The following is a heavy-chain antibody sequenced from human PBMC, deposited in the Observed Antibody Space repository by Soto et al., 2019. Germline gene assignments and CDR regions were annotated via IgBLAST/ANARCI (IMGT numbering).Heavy chain of an antibody. Sequence: GGSLRLSCAASGFTFSTYVLAWVRQAPGQGLEWVSVIGGGGSVTDYADSVKGRFTISRDNSKNMVYLQMNSLRVEDTAVYYCAGRNYQLVNYYMDVWGKGTTVTVSS. V-gene: IGHV3-23*01. CDR2: IGGGGSVT. J-gene: IGHJ6*03. CDR3: AGRNYQLVNYYMDV. D-gene: IGHD2-2*01. CDR1: GFTFSTYV.